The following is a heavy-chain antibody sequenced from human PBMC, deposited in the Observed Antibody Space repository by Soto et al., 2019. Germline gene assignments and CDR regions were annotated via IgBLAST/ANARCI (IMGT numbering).Heavy chain of an antibody. Sequence: QVQLQESGPGLVKPSQTLSLTCTVSGGSISSGGYYWSWIRQHPGKGLEWIGYIYYSGSTYYNPSLKSRAIIAVDTSRNLLSLKLSSVTAADMAVVYCAREPPVWGQGRLVTVSS. V-gene: IGHV4-31*03. CDR1: GGSISSGGYY. CDR3: AREPPV. CDR2: IYYSGST. J-gene: IGHJ4*02.